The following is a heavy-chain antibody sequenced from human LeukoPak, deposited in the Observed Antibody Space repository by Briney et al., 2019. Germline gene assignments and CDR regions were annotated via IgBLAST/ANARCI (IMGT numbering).Heavy chain of an antibody. CDR3: TRDRGSSTLGDY. Sequence: GGSLRLSCTVSGFTFGDYAINWVRQAPGKGLEWVGFIRSKAFGETAEYAASVKGRFTISRDDSKSIAYLQMNSLRTEDTAVYYCTRDRGSSTLGDYWGQGTLVTVSS. V-gene: IGHV3-49*04. CDR2: IRSKAFGETA. CDR1: GFTFGDYA. D-gene: IGHD7-27*01. J-gene: IGHJ4*02.